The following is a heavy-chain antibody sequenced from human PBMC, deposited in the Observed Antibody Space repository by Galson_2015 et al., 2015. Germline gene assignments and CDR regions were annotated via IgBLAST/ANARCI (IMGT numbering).Heavy chain of an antibody. J-gene: IGHJ3*02. D-gene: IGHD3-22*01. CDR3: ARDYNDSRGYATTHDGFDI. CDR2: ISAYNGDT. CDR1: GYTFTSYG. V-gene: IGHV1-18*04. Sequence: SVKVSCKASGYTFTSYGISWVRQAPGQGLEWMGWISAYNGDTKYPQKFQGRVTMTTDTSTSTIYMELRSLRSDDTAFYYCARDYNDSRGYATTHDGFDIWGQGTLVTVSS.